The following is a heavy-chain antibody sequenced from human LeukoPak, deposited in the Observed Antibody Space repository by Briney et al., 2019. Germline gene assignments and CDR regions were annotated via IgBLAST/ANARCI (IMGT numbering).Heavy chain of an antibody. Sequence: GGSLRLSCAASGFTFSSYAMHWVRQAPGKGLEWVAVISYDGSNKYYADSVKGRFTISRDNSKNTLYLQMNSLRAEDTAVYYCAKDLRTGTFDYWGQGTLVTVSS. CDR3: AKDLRTGTFDY. J-gene: IGHJ4*02. V-gene: IGHV3-30*18. CDR1: GFTFSSYA. D-gene: IGHD1/OR15-1a*01. CDR2: ISYDGSNK.